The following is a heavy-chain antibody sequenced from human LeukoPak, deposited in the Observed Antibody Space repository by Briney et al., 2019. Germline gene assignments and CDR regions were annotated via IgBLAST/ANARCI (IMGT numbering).Heavy chain of an antibody. CDR2: INSDGSST. V-gene: IGHV3-74*01. J-gene: IGHJ4*02. Sequence: GGSLRLSCAASGFTFSSYWMHWVRQAPGEGLVWVSRINSDGSSTSYADSVKGRFTISRDNAKNTLYLQMNSLRAEDTAVYYCARDDRYSAFAYWGQGTLVTVSS. CDR1: GFTFSSYW. CDR3: ARDDRYSAFAY. D-gene: IGHD5-18*01.